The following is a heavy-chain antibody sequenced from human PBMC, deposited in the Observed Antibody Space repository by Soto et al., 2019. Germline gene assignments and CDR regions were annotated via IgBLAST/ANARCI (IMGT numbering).Heavy chain of an antibody. D-gene: IGHD4-17*01. V-gene: IGHV1-18*01. CDR1: GYTFTSYG. Sequence: QVQLVQSGAEVKKPGASVKVSCKPSGYTFTSYGINWLRQAPDQGLEWMGWISAYNVNTNYAKKLQGRATMTTDTSTSTAYMELRSLRSDDTAVYYCARGTTVETGSYWGQGTLVTVSS. CDR2: ISAYNVNT. J-gene: IGHJ4*02. CDR3: ARGTTVETGSY.